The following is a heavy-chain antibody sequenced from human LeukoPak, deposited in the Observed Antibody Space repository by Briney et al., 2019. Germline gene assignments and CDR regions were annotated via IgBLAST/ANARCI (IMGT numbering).Heavy chain of an antibody. CDR3: TTDLFSGYDSDV. V-gene: IGHV3-15*04. Sequence: PGGSLRLSCAVSGLTFSNAWMSWVRQAPGKGLEWVGRIARKTEGATTDYAAPVKGRFTISRDDSKNTVYLQMNSLETEDTAVYSCTTDLFSGYDSDVWGNGTTVTVSS. D-gene: IGHD5-12*01. CDR1: GLTFSNAW. J-gene: IGHJ6*04. CDR2: IARKTEGATT.